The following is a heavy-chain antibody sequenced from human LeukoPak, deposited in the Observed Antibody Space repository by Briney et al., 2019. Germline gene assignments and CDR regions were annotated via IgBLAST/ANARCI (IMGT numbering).Heavy chain of an antibody. CDR1: GATFSSYA. J-gene: IGHJ4*02. Sequence: ASVKLSCKASGATFSSYAISWVRQAPGQGLEWMGGIIPIFGTANYAQKFQGRVTITADESTSTAYMELSSLRSEDTAVYYCARTIVRERIAAAGSPFDYWGQGTLVTVSS. CDR3: ARTIVRERIAAAGSPFDY. D-gene: IGHD6-13*01. CDR2: IIPIFGTA. V-gene: IGHV1-69*13.